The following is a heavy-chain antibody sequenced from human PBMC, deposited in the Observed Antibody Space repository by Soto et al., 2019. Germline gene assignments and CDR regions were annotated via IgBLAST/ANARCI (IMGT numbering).Heavy chain of an antibody. CDR3: AREYCSGGSCYYYYMDV. V-gene: IGHV1-3*01. Sequence: ASVKVSCKASGYTFTSYAMHWVRQAPGQRLEWMGWINAGNGNTKYPQKFQGRVTITRDTSASTAYMELSSLRSEDTAVYYCAREYCSGGSCYYYYMDVWGKGTTVTVSS. CDR1: GYTFTSYA. J-gene: IGHJ6*03. CDR2: INAGNGNT. D-gene: IGHD2-15*01.